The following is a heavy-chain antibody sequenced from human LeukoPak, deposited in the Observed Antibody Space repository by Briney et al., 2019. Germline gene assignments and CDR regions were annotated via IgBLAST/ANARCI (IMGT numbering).Heavy chain of an antibody. CDR1: GGSISSSSYY. V-gene: IGHV4-39*01. CDR3: ARQGDYYDSSGPDAFDI. J-gene: IGHJ3*02. D-gene: IGHD3-22*01. Sequence: SETLSLTCTVSGGSISSSSYYWGWIRRPPGKGLEWIGSIYYSGSTYYNLSLKSRVTISVDTSKNQFSLKLSSVTAADTAVYYCARQGDYYDSSGPDAFDIWGQGTMVTVSS. CDR2: IYYSGST.